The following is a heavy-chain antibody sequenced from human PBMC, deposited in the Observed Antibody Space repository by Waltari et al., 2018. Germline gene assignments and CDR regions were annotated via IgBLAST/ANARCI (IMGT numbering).Heavy chain of an antibody. CDR3: ARLEVEEVSNWYFDL. D-gene: IGHD2-15*01. Sequence: QVQLQESGPGLVKPSETLSLTCSVSGGALSSHYWSWIRQPPGKGLEGIGHIDDSGRTNYNPSLKSRVTISADTSKNQVSLKLNSVTTADTAVYYCARLEVEEVSNWYFDLWGRGTLVTVSS. CDR2: IDDSGRT. V-gene: IGHV4-59*11. CDR1: GGALSSHY. J-gene: IGHJ2*01.